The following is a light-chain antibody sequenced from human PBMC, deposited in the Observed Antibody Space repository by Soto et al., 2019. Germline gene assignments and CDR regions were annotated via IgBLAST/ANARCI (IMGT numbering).Light chain of an antibody. CDR3: QQSYSSPWT. CDR1: QSINSY. CDR2: AAS. Sequence: DIQMTQPPSSLSASVGDRVTITCRASQSINSYLNWYQQKPGKAPKFLIYAASSLQSGVPSRFSGSGSGTDFTLTISSLQSEDCATYYCQQSYSSPWTFGQGTKVEI. V-gene: IGKV1-39*01. J-gene: IGKJ1*01.